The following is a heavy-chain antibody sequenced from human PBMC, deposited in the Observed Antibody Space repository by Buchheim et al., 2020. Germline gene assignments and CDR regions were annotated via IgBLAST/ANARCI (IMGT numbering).Heavy chain of an antibody. Sequence: QVQLQESGPGLVKPSGTLSLTCAVSGGSIISSNWWIWVRQPPGKGLEWIGEIYQSGSTNYKPSLNSRVTISVDKSKNQFTLNLSSVTAADTAVYYCARAAELCGGDCYYDYWGQGTL. V-gene: IGHV4-4*02. CDR1: GGSIISSNW. CDR3: ARAAELCGGDCYYDY. CDR2: IYQSGST. D-gene: IGHD2-21*02. J-gene: IGHJ4*02.